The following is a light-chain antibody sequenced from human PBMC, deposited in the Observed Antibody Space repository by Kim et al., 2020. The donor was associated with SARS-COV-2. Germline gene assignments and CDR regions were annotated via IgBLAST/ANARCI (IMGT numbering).Light chain of an antibody. CDR3: QQTYSTPYT. CDR2: ATS. J-gene: IGKJ2*01. CDR1: QSISCS. V-gene: IGKV1-39*01. Sequence: SASVAYRVTTTYRASQSISCSLNWNQHNPRTAATLLLYATSSLQSGVPSRFSGSGSGTEFTLTINSLQPEDFASYYCQQTYSTPYTFGQGTKLEI.